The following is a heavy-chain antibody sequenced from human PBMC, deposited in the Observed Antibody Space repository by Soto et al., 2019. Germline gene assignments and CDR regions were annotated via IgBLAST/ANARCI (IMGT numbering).Heavy chain of an antibody. Sequence: QVQLVESGGGVVQPGRSLRLSCAASGFTFSSYGMHWVRQAPGKGLEWVAVIWYDGSNKYYADSVKGRFTISRDNSKNTLYLQMNSLRAEDTAVYYCARDRRWEHIEYYYGMDVWGQGTTVTVSS. J-gene: IGHJ6*02. D-gene: IGHD1-26*01. CDR3: ARDRRWEHIEYYYGMDV. CDR2: IWYDGSNK. CDR1: GFTFSSYG. V-gene: IGHV3-33*01.